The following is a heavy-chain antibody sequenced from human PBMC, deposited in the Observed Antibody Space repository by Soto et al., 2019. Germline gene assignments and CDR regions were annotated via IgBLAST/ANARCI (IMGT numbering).Heavy chain of an antibody. Sequence: QVQLVESGGGVVQPGRSLRLSCAASGFTFSSYGMHWVRQAPGKGLEWVAVISYDGSNKYYADSVKGRCTISRDNSKNTLYLQMNSLRAEDTAVYYCAKEGQYYDSSGHPYYGMDVWGQGTTVTVSS. CDR1: GFTFSSYG. J-gene: IGHJ6*02. CDR3: AKEGQYYDSSGHPYYGMDV. D-gene: IGHD3-22*01. CDR2: ISYDGSNK. V-gene: IGHV3-30*18.